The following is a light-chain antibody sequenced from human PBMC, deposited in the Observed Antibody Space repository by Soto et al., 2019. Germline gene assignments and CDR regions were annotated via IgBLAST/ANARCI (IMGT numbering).Light chain of an antibody. CDR1: SRDVGSYNL. CDR3: CSYAGSSTYYV. J-gene: IGLJ1*01. Sequence: QSVLTQPASVSGSPGQSITISFTGTSRDVGSYNLVSWYQQHPGKAPKLMIYEGSKRPSGVSNRFSGSKSGNTASLTISGLQAEDEADYYCCSYAGSSTYYVFGTG. V-gene: IGLV2-23*01. CDR2: EGS.